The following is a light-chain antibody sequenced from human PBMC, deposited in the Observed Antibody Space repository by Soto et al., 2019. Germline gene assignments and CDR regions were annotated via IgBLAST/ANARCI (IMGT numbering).Light chain of an antibody. CDR3: NSYTSSSTLV. CDR2: DVS. J-gene: IGLJ2*01. Sequence: QSALTQPASVSGSPGQSITISCTGTSSDVGGYNYVSWYQHHPGKAPKLMIYDVSYRPSGVSNRLSGFKSGNTASLTISGLHAEDEADYYCNSYTSSSTLVFGGGTKLTVL. V-gene: IGLV2-14*03. CDR1: SSDVGGYNY.